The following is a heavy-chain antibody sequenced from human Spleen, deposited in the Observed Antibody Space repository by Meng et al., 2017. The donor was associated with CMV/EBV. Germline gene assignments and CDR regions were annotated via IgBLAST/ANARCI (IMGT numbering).Heavy chain of an antibody. D-gene: IGHD1-1*01. CDR1: AFSLSSYA. Sequence: GESLKISCAASAFSLSSYAMHWVRQAPGKGLEWVSLISYDGSNKQYADSVKGRFTVSRDNSKNTLYLQMNSLRTEDTAVFYCARYDHLLLNDYWGQGTLVTVSS. V-gene: IGHV3-30*03. J-gene: IGHJ4*02. CDR3: ARYDHLLLNDY. CDR2: ISYDGSNK.